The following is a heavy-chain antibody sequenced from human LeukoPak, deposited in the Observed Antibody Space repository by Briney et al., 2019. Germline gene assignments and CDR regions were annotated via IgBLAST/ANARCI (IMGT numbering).Heavy chain of an antibody. J-gene: IGHJ4*02. V-gene: IGHV3-33*05. Sequence: EWVAVISYDGSNKYYADYVKGRFTISRDNSKNMLYLQMNSLRAEDTAVYYCARGYSSGWYGGYFDYWGQGTLVTVSS. CDR2: ISYDGSNK. D-gene: IGHD6-19*01. CDR3: ARGYSSGWYGGYFDY.